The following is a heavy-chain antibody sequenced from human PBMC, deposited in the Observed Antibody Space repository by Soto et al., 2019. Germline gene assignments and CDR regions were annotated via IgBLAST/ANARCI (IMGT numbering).Heavy chain of an antibody. Sequence: PGESLKISCEGSGYSFTSYWIGWVRQMPGKGLEWMGIIYPGDSDTRYSPSFQGQVTISADKSINTAYLQWSSLKASDTAMYYCAFTSDCPQGAFDFWGQGTMVTVSS. D-gene: IGHD2-21*02. CDR2: IYPGDSDT. CDR3: AFTSDCPQGAFDF. J-gene: IGHJ3*01. V-gene: IGHV5-51*01. CDR1: GYSFTSYW.